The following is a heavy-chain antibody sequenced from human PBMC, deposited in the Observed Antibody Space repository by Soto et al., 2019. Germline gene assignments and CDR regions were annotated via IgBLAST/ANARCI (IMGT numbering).Heavy chain of an antibody. CDR1: GFTFSSYG. CDR2: ISYDGSNK. J-gene: IGHJ4*02. Sequence: QVQLVESGGGVVQPGRSLRLSCAASGFTFSSYGMHWVRQAPGKGLEWVAVISYDGSNKYYADSVKGRFTISRDNSKNTLYLQMNSLRAEDTAVYYCAKDLAEHPVGVPNWGQGTLVTVSS. D-gene: IGHD2-15*01. CDR3: AKDLAEHPVGVPN. V-gene: IGHV3-30*18.